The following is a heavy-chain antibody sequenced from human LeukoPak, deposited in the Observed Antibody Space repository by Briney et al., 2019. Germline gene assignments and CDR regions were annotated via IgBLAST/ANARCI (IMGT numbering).Heavy chain of an antibody. CDR2: IYPGGSDT. CDR3: ARLGQAEAVTMDY. Sequence: GESLKISCKGSGYSLTSYWIGWVRQIPGQGLEWMGIIYPGGSDTRYSPSFQGQVTISADKSISTAYLQWSSLKASDTAMYYCARLGQAEAVTMDYWGQGTLVTVSS. J-gene: IGHJ4*02. V-gene: IGHV5-51*01. D-gene: IGHD4-11*01. CDR1: GYSLTSYW.